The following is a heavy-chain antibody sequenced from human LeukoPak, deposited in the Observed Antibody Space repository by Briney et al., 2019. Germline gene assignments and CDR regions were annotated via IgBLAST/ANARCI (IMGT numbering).Heavy chain of an antibody. CDR2: IWYDGSNK. D-gene: IGHD2-2*01. Sequence: GGSLRLSCAASGFTFSSYGMHWVRQAPGKGLEWVAVIWYDGSNKYYADSVKGRFTISRDNAKNSLYLQMNSLRAEDTALYYCAKDMGRSIVPAAINWFDPWGQGTLVTVSS. J-gene: IGHJ5*02. CDR1: GFTFSSYG. CDR3: AKDMGRSIVPAAINWFDP. V-gene: IGHV3-33*03.